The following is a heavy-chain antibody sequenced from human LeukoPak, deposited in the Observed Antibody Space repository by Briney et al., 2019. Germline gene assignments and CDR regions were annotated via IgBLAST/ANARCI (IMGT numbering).Heavy chain of an antibody. V-gene: IGHV1-2*02. CDR1: GYTFTDHY. CDR3: AREFRTTTWSYDAFDL. J-gene: IGHJ3*01. Sequence: ASVKVSCQASGYTFTDHYMQWVRQAPGHGLEWVGWMNPKSGGTNYAQRFQDRVTMTRDTSNNTSYMELSRLTSDDTAVYYCAREFRTTTWSYDAFDLWGQGTMVTVSS. CDR2: MNPKSGGT. D-gene: IGHD1-1*01.